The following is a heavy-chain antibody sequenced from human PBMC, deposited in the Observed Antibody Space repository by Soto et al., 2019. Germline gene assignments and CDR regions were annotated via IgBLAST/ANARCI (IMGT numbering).Heavy chain of an antibody. V-gene: IGHV3-64D*06. J-gene: IGHJ4*02. CDR2: ITSNGGST. CDR3: GKGVWRWLQTPYDY. CDR1: RRTGSSYA. Sequence: WGSLRLSCSASRRTGSSYAMHWVRQAPGKVLEYVSAITSNGGSTYYADSVKGRFTTSRDNYKNTLYLHMSSLRAEDTAVYYCGKGVWRWLQTPYDYCGQRPLVAVSS. D-gene: IGHD5-12*01.